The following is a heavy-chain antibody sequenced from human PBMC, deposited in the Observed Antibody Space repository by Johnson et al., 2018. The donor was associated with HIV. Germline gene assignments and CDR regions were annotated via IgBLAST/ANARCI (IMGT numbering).Heavy chain of an antibody. CDR2: IKQDGSEK. D-gene: IGHD3-10*01. Sequence: VQLVESGGGLVQPGGSLRLSCGASGFTFSSYWMSWVRQAPGKGLEWVANIKQDGSEKYYVDSVKGRFTISRDNAKNSLYLQMNSLRAEDTAVYYCAKGSYYYASGSYYNGKAFDIWGQGTMVTVSS. V-gene: IGHV3-7*05. J-gene: IGHJ3*02. CDR1: GFTFSSYW. CDR3: AKGSYYYASGSYYNGKAFDI.